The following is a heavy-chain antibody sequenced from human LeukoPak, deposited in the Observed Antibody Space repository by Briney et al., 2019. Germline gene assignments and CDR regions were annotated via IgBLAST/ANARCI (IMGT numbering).Heavy chain of an antibody. CDR3: ARGTYYYDTNGYYSGGLVY. CDR1: GFTFSTYA. D-gene: IGHD3-22*01. J-gene: IGHJ4*02. Sequence: GGSLRLPCAASGFTFSTYAMHWVRQAPGKGLECVSVISNDGSDKYYPDSVRGRFTISTDNSENTLFLQMNSLRAEDTAVYYCARGTYYYDTNGYYSGGLVYWGQGTLVTVSS. V-gene: IGHV3-30*04. CDR2: ISNDGSDK.